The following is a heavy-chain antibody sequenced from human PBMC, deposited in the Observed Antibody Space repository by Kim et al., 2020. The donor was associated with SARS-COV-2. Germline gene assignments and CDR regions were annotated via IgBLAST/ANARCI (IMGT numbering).Heavy chain of an antibody. CDR2: INPNGRTT. V-gene: IGHV3-64D*08. CDR3: AKDNSWSFNY. Sequence: GGSLRLSCSASGFTFSDFSMYWLRQAPGKGLEYVSAINPNGRTTFYSDLVKGRFTISRDNSWNTLYLEMRSLRPEDTAMYYCAKDNSWSFNYWSQGSLVTV. J-gene: IGHJ4*02. CDR1: GFTFSDFS. D-gene: IGHD1-26*01.